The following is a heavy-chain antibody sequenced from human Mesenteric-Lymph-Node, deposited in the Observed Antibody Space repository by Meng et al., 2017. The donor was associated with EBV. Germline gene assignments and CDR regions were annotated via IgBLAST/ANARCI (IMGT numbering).Heavy chain of an antibody. V-gene: IGHV3-74*02. CDR3: TSDLGGATDF. CDR2: INTYGSRT. D-gene: IGHD1-26*01. CDR1: GFTFSSYW. J-gene: IGHJ4*02. Sequence: GQLGESGGGLVKPGGALRLSCAASGFTFSSYWMHWVRQAPGKGLVWVSHINTYGSRTDYADSVKGRFTISRDNAKNTLSLQMNSLRAEDTAVYYCTSDLGGATDFWGQGTLVTVSS.